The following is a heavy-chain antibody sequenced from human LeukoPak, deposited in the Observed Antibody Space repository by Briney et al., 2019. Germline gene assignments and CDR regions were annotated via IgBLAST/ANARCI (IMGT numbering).Heavy chain of an antibody. V-gene: IGHV4-30-2*03. CDR3: ARRRGALTGYGMDV. CDR2: IYHSGST. J-gene: IGHJ6*02. Sequence: SETPSLTCAVSGGSISSGGYSWSWIRQPPGKGLEWIGYIYHSGSTYYNPSLKSRVTISVDTSKNQFSLKLSSVTAADTAVYYCARRRGALTGYGMDVWGQGTTVTVSS. D-gene: IGHD7-27*01. CDR1: GGSISSGGYS.